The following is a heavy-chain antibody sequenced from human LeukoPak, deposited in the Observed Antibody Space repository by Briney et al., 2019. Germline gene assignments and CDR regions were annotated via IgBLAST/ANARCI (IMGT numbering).Heavy chain of an antibody. CDR1: GYTFTGYY. CDR3: ARDGSGWHAVDY. V-gene: IGHV1-18*04. CDR2: ISAYNGNT. D-gene: IGHD6-19*01. J-gene: IGHJ4*02. Sequence: ASVKVSCKASGYTFTGYYMHWVRQAPGQGLEWMGWISAYNGNTNYAQKLQGRVTMTTDTSTSTAYMELRSLRSDDTAVYYCARDGSGWHAVDYWGQGTLVTVSS.